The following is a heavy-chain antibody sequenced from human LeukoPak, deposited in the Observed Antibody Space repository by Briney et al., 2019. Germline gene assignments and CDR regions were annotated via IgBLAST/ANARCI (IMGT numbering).Heavy chain of an antibody. D-gene: IGHD6-19*01. CDR2: IYTSGST. J-gene: IGHJ4*02. CDR3: ARDGAVAGTVDY. CDR1: GGSISGYY. V-gene: IGHV4-4*07. Sequence: PSETLSLTCTVSGGSISGYYWSWIRQPPGKGLEWIGRIYTSGSTNYNPSLKSRVTISVDKSKNQFSLKLSSVTAADTAVYYCARDGAVAGTVDYWGQGTLVTVSS.